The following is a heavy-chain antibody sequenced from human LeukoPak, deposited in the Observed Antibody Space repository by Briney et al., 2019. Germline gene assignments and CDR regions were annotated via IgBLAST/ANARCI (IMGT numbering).Heavy chain of an antibody. CDR2: ICGSGGST. CDR1: GFTFSSNA. D-gene: IGHD2-15*01. J-gene: IGHJ4*02. Sequence: GGSLRLSCAASGFTFSSNAMSWVRQAPGKGLEWVSAICGSGGSTYSADSVKGRFTISRDNSKNTLYLQMNSLRAEDTAVYYCAKGGYCSGGSCYAVGPTDLYFDYCGQGTLVTVSS. CDR3: AKGGYCSGGSCYAVGPTDLYFDY. V-gene: IGHV3-23*01.